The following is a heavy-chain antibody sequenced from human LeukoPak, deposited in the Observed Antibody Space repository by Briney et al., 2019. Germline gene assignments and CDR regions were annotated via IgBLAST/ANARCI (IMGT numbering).Heavy chain of an antibody. CDR3: VKVWDSSGYYYYFDY. D-gene: IGHD3-22*01. CDR2: ISRSGGNT. V-gene: IGHV3-23*01. Sequence: GGSLRLSCAASGFLFNSYGMSWVRQAPGKGLEWISAISRSGGNTYYADSVKGHFTISRDNSKNTLYLQMNSLRADDTAVYYCVKVWDSSGYYYYFDYWGQGTLVTVSS. J-gene: IGHJ4*02. CDR1: GFLFNSYG.